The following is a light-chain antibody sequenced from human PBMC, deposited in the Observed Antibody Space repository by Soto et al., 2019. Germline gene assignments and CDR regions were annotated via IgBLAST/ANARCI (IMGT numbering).Light chain of an antibody. Sequence: EAGMTQSPATLSVSTGERATLSCRASQSVSGNLAWYQQKPGQAPRLLIYGSSTRATGIPARFSGRGFGTEFTLTISSLQSEDFAVYYCQQYNNWPRTFGQGTKVDIK. V-gene: IGKV3-15*01. CDR2: GSS. CDR3: QQYNNWPRT. J-gene: IGKJ1*01. CDR1: QSVSGN.